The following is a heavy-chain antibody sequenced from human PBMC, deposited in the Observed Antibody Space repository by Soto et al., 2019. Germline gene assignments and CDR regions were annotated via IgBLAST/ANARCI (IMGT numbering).Heavy chain of an antibody. Sequence: QVQLVQSGAEVKKPRASVKVSCKASGYTFTRYDINWVRQATGQGLEWMGWMNPNSGNTGYAHKFQGGVTMTRHTSIRTAYLALSSLRSEDTAVFIFAGEGVRAMDVWGRGTTVTVSS. J-gene: IGHJ6*01. V-gene: IGHV1-8*01. CDR2: MNPNSGNT. CDR1: GYTFTRYD. D-gene: IGHD2-8*01. CDR3: AGEGVRAMDV.